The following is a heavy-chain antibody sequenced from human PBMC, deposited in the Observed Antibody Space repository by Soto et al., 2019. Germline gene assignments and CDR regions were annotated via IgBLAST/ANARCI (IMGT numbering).Heavy chain of an antibody. CDR1: GFTFSSYA. CDR3: AKTVSMTISEGFDR. D-gene: IGHD4-17*01. Sequence: EVQVLESGGGLVQPGRSLRLSCAASGFTFSSYAMRWVRQAPGQGLEWVSAISGGGSNTYYADSVKGRFTISRDNSKNTLYLQMNRLRAEDTALYYCAKTVSMTISEGFDRWGQGNLVTVSS. V-gene: IGHV3-23*01. CDR2: ISGGGSNT. J-gene: IGHJ4*02.